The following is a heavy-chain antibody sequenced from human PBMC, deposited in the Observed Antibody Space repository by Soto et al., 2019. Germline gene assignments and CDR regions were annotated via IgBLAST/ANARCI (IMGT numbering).Heavy chain of an antibody. D-gene: IGHD6-19*01. V-gene: IGHV4-31*03. J-gene: IGHJ4*02. CDR3: ARQNPYSTGSYDFDL. CDR1: GVSISSGGYY. Sequence: SETLSLTCTGSGVSISSGGYYWSWVRQHPGKGLEWIGYIYYNGSPYYNPSLRGRVTISVHTSNNQFSLELRAVTAADTAVYYCARQNPYSTGSYDFDLWGQGTLVTVSS. CDR2: IYYNGSP.